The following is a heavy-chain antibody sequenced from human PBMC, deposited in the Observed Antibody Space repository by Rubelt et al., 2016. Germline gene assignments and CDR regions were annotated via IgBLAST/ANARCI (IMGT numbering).Heavy chain of an antibody. D-gene: IGHD6-13*01. CDR3: ARIAHSSIWYYFDY. J-gene: IGHJ4*02. CDR2: IDAGNGNT. V-gene: IGHV1-3*01. Sequence: WIDAGNGNTKYSQKFQDRVTITRDTPASTAYMELSSLRSEDTAVYYCARIAHSSIWYYFDYWGQGTLVTVSS.